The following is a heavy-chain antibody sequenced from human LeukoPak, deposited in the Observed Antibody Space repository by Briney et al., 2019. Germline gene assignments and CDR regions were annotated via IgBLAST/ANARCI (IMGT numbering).Heavy chain of an antibody. Sequence: GGSLRLSCAASGFTFSSYWMSWVRQAPGKGLEWVANIKQDGSEKYYVDSVKGRFTISRDNAKNSLYLQMNNLRAEDTAVYYCARHPPGFLEWLLPAEYFQHWGQGTLVTVSS. D-gene: IGHD3-3*01. V-gene: IGHV3-7*01. J-gene: IGHJ1*01. CDR2: IKQDGSEK. CDR3: ARHPPGFLEWLLPAEYFQH. CDR1: GFTFSSYW.